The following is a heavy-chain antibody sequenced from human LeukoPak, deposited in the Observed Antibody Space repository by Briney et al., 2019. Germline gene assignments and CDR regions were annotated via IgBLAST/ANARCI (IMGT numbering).Heavy chain of an antibody. D-gene: IGHD3-22*01. CDR1: GFTFSSHG. CDR3: ARDWRDSSGKFPNDAFDI. Sequence: GGSLRLSCAASGFTFSSHGMNWVRQAPGKGLEWVSGISPSGGITYYTDSVKGRFTISRDNSKNTQSLQMNSLRAEDTAVYYCARDWRDSSGKFPNDAFDIWGQGTMVTVSS. V-gene: IGHV3-23*01. CDR2: ISPSGGIT. J-gene: IGHJ3*02.